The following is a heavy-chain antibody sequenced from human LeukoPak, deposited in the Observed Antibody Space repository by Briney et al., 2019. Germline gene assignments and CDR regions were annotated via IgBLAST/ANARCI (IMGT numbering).Heavy chain of an antibody. CDR2: IYYTGST. CDR3: ARDPGIAVAYAFDI. D-gene: IGHD6-19*01. J-gene: IGHJ3*02. CDR1: GVSMSSYD. Sequence: PPETLSLTCIVSGVSMSSYDWSWIRQSPGKGLEWIGYIYYTGSTNYNPSLKSRVTISVDTSKKQFSLRLSSVTAADTAVYYCARDPGIAVAYAFDIWGQGTMVTVSS. V-gene: IGHV4-59*01.